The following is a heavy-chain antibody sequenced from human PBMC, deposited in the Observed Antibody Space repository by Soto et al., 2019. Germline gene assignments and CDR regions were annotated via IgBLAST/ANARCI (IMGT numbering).Heavy chain of an antibody. V-gene: IGHV2-5*01. CDR1: GFSLTTAGAG. CDR2: IYWNDDI. J-gene: IGHJ5*02. Sequence: SGPRCEPTQTLTLTCTFSGFSLTTAGAGVGWIRQPPGKALEWLALIYWNDDIRYNPSLKSRLTITKDTSKSQVVLRMTNMDPVDTATYYCAHRGYGNYPRDNWFDPWGQGILVTVSS. CDR3: AHRGYGNYPRDNWFDP. D-gene: IGHD4-4*01.